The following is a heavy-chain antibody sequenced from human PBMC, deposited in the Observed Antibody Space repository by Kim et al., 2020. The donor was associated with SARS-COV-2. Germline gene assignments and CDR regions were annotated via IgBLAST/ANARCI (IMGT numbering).Heavy chain of an antibody. V-gene: IGHV3-30*18. CDR1: GFTFSSYG. Sequence: GGSLRLSCAASGFTFSSYGMHWVRQAPGKGLEWVAVISYDGSNKYYADSVKGRFTISRDNSKNTLYLQMNSLRAEDTAVYYCAKDGAGGGVVHPFLEWLLSNYYGMDVWGPGATVTVSS. J-gene: IGHJ6*02. CDR2: ISYDGSNK. D-gene: IGHD3-3*01. CDR3: AKDGAGGGVVHPFLEWLLSNYYGMDV.